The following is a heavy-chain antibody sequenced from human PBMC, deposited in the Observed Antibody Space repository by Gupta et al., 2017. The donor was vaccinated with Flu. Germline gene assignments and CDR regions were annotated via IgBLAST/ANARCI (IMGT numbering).Heavy chain of an antibody. J-gene: IGHJ4*02. CDR1: PFLFTTYS. D-gene: IGHD4-23*01. Sequence: EVLLVESGGGLVMPGGSLRLFCAARPFLFTTYSMNWVRRAPGKGLEWVSYMDSSGTYTDYSDPVKGRFTISMDNARNSLYLQMNSLRAEDTAVYFCARDSLNSPQLDFWDQGTLVTVSS. V-gene: IGHV3-21*01. CDR3: ARDSLNSPQLDF. CDR2: MDSSGTYT.